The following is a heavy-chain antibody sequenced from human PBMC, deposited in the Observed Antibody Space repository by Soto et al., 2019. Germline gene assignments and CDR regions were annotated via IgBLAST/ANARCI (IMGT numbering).Heavy chain of an antibody. Sequence: PSETLSLTCTVSGGCISSSYWSWVRQPPGKGLEWIGYIYHSGSTNYNPSLKSRVTMSVDTSKSQFSLNLSSVTAADTAVYYCARGKDYFDSWGQGTLVTVSS. CDR2: IYHSGST. CDR3: ARGKDYFDS. J-gene: IGHJ4*02. CDR1: GGCISSSY. V-gene: IGHV4-59*01.